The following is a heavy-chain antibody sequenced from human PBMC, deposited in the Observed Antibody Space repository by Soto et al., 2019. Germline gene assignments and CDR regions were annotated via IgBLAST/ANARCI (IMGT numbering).Heavy chain of an antibody. J-gene: IGHJ4*02. D-gene: IGHD3-3*01. CDR2: ISYDGSNK. CDR3: ARDKRDLRFLEWSYYFDY. Sequence: GGSLRLSCAVSGFTFSYYWMHWVRQAPGKGLEWVAVISYDGSNKYYADSVKGRFTISRDNSKNTLYLQMNSLRAEDTAVYYCARDKRDLRFLEWSYYFDYWGQGTLVTVSS. V-gene: IGHV3-30-3*01. CDR1: GFTFSYYW.